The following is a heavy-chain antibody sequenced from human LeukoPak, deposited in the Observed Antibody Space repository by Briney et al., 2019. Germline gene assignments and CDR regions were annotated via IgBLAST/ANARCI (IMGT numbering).Heavy chain of an antibody. V-gene: IGHV4-39*01. CDR3: ARHYCTGGPCYLDY. J-gene: IGHJ4*02. CDR2: IYYSGTT. Sequence: SETLSLTCTVSGGSISSNSYYWGWIRQPPGKGLEWIGTIYYSGTTYSNPSLKSRVTISVDTSKNQFSLKLSSVTAADAAVYYCARHYCTGGPCYLDYWGQGTLVTVSS. D-gene: IGHD2-8*02. CDR1: GGSISSNSYY.